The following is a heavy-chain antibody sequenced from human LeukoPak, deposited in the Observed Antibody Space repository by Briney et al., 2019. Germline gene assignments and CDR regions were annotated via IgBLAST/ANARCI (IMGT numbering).Heavy chain of an antibody. CDR1: GGTFSSYA. V-gene: IGHV1-69*04. J-gene: IGHJ6*02. D-gene: IGHD2-15*01. CDR3: ARFDCSGGSCYSDYYYYGMDV. Sequence: SVKVSCKASGGTFSSYAISWVRQAPGQGLEWMGRIIPILGIANYAQKFQGRVTITADKSTSTAYMELSSLRSEDTAVYYCARFDCSGGSCYSDYYYYGMDVXGQGTTVTVSS. CDR2: IIPILGIA.